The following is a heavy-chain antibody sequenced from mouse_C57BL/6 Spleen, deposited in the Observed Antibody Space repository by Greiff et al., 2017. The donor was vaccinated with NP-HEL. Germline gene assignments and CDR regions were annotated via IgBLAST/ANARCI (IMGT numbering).Heavy chain of an antibody. Sequence: QVQLQQPGAELVRPGSSVKLSCKASGYTFTSYWMDWVKQRPGQGLEWIGNIYPSDSETHYNQKFKDKATLTVDKSSSTAYMQLSSLTSEDSAVYYCAIFYDGYWAYWGQGTLVTVSA. V-gene: IGHV1-61*01. D-gene: IGHD2-3*01. J-gene: IGHJ3*01. CDR2: IYPSDSET. CDR1: GYTFTSYW. CDR3: AIFYDGYWAY.